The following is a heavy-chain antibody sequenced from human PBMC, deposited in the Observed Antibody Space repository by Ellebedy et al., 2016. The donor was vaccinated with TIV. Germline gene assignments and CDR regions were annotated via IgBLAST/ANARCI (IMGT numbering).Heavy chain of an antibody. D-gene: IGHD2-15*01. Sequence: GESLKISCVASGFTFSNYNMNWVRHSPGKGLEWVSSIRSTGSDKYYAESVKGRFTISIDNAQDTLFLQMNSLRAEDTAVYFCSRGWSTPDSWGQGTLVIVSS. CDR2: IRSTGSDK. J-gene: IGHJ4*02. CDR3: SRGWSTPDS. CDR1: GFTFSNYN. V-gene: IGHV3-21*06.